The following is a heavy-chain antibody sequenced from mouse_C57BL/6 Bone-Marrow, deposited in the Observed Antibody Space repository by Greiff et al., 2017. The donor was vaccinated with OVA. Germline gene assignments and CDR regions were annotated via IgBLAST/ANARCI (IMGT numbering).Heavy chain of an antibody. J-gene: IGHJ2*01. CDR3: ARDYYGSSQYYFDY. D-gene: IGHD1-1*01. V-gene: IGHV5-4*01. CDR2: ISDGGSYT. Sequence: EVQLVESGGGLVKPGGSLKLSCAASGFTFSSYAMSWVRQTPEKRLEWVATISDGGSYTYYPDNVKGRFTISRDNAKNNLYLQMSHLKSEDTAMYYCARDYYGSSQYYFDYWGQGTTLTVSS. CDR1: GFTFSSYA.